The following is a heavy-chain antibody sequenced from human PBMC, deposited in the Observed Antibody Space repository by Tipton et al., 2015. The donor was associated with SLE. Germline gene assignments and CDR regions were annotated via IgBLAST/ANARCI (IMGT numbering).Heavy chain of an antibody. J-gene: IGHJ4*02. D-gene: IGHD4-17*01. Sequence: GSLRLSCAASGFTFYIYSMMRVRQAPGKGLEWVSGISGRGDTTYYADSMKGRFTISRDNTRDTVYLQIDSLRDEDTAVYYCVKPFRDGDYFDYWGQGALVTVSS. CDR1: GFTFYIYS. CDR2: ISGRGDTT. V-gene: IGHV3-23*01. CDR3: VKPFRDGDYFDY.